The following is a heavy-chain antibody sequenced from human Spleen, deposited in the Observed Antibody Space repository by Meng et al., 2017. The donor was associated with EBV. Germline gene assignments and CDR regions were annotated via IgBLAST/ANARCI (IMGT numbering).Heavy chain of an antibody. CDR2: TWLDGSNT. CDR1: GSTLSNYG. V-gene: IGHV3-33*01. J-gene: IGHJ4*02. D-gene: IGHD3-22*01. CDR3: TGRTVNHDGQDTSGFQL. Sequence: QVEMVESGGGVVQPGTSLRLSCAASGSTLSNYGMHWVRQAPGKGLEWVAVTWLDGSNTFYADSVKGRFTISRDNSKNTLFLQMDSVRAEDTAVYYCTGRTVNHDGQDTSGFQLWGQGTLVTVSS.